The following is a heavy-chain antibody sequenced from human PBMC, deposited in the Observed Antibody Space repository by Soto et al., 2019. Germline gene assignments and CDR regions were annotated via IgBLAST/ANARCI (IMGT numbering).Heavy chain of an antibody. V-gene: IGHV1-2*02. Sequence: QLHLVHSGAVVKKPGASVTVSCSASGYPVTAYYMHWVRQAPGRGLEGMGGINPATGAAKYTQTFQGRVTMTRDTSTSTVFMELSGLTSEDTAVFYCARGGGVGVAGSAAFDMWGQGTLVTVSS. J-gene: IGHJ3*02. CDR1: GYPVTAYY. D-gene: IGHD3-3*01. CDR2: INPATGAA. CDR3: ARGGGVGVAGSAAFDM.